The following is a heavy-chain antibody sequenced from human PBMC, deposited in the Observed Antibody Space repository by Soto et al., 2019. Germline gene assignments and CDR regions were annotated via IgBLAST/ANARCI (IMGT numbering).Heavy chain of an antibody. J-gene: IGHJ6*02. CDR1: GGTFSSYA. D-gene: IGHD1-26*01. Sequence: GASVKVSCKASGGTFSSYAISWVRQAPGQGLEWMGGIIPIFGTANYAQKFQGRVTITADKSTSTAYMELSSLRSEDTAVYYCARLELMGAARTDSGMDVWGQGTTVTVSS. CDR3: ARLELMGAARTDSGMDV. V-gene: IGHV1-69*06. CDR2: IIPIFGTA.